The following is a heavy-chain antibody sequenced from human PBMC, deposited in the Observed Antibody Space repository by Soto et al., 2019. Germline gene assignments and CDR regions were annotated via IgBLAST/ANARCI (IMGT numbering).Heavy chain of an antibody. J-gene: IGHJ4*02. CDR3: ARDEDYGDSTFDY. CDR1: GFTFSSYG. D-gene: IGHD4-17*01. CDR2: IWYDGSNK. Sequence: GGSLRLSCAASGFTFSSYGMHWVRQAPGKGLEWVAVIWYDGSNKYYADSVKGRFTISRDNSKNTLYLQMNSLRAEDTAVYYCARDEDYGDSTFDYWGQGTLVTVSS. V-gene: IGHV3-33*01.